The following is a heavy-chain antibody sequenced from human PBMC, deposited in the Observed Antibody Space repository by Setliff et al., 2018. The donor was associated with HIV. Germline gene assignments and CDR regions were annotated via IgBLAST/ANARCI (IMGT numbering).Heavy chain of an antibody. Sequence: SETLSLTCAVYGVSFSDYYWTWIRQPPGRGLEWIGEIHPTGSTNYNPSLKSRGNISVDTSKKHFSLKLSSVTAADTAIYYCAREDNSGYVDYWGQGTLVTVSS. D-gene: IGHD1-1*01. CDR1: GVSFSDYY. V-gene: IGHV4-34*01. J-gene: IGHJ4*02. CDR2: IHPTGST. CDR3: AREDNSGYVDY.